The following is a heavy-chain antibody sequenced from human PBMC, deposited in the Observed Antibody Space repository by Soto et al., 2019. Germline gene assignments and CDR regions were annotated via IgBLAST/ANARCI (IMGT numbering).Heavy chain of an antibody. CDR2: IDPSDSYT. Sequence: GESLKISCKGSGYSFTSYWISWVRQMPGKGLEWMGRIDPSDSYTNYSPSFQGHVTISADKSISTAYLQWSSLKASDTAMYYCARHESYGSGSYYNTFDYWGQGNLVTVSS. D-gene: IGHD3-10*01. J-gene: IGHJ4*02. V-gene: IGHV5-10-1*01. CDR1: GYSFTSYW. CDR3: ARHESYGSGSYYNTFDY.